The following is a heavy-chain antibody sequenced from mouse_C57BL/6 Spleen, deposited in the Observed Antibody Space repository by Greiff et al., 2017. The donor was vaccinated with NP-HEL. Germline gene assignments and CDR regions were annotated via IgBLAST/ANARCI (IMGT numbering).Heavy chain of an antibody. J-gene: IGHJ1*03. CDR3: ARKGNYYWYFDV. Sequence: VQLQQPGAELVKPGASVKLSCKASGYTFTSYWMHWVKQRPGQGLEWIGMIHPNSGSTNYNEKFKSKATLTVAKSSSTAYMQLSSLTSEDSAVYYCARKGNYYWYFDVWGTGTTVTVSS. V-gene: IGHV1-64*01. CDR1: GYTFTSYW. CDR2: IHPNSGST.